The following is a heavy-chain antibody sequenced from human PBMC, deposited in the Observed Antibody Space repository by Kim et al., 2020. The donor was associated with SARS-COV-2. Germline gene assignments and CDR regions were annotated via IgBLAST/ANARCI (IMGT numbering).Heavy chain of an antibody. CDR1: GFTFSSYW. J-gene: IGHJ3*02. D-gene: IGHD3-22*01. CDR3: ARDTTYYYDTSGRRNGAFDI. V-gene: IGHV3-7*01. Sequence: GGSLRLSCAASGFTFSSYWMSWVRQAPGKGLEWVANIKQDGSEKDYVDSVKGRFTISRDNAKNALYLQMNSLRAEDTAVYYCARDTTYYYDTSGRRNGAFDIWGQGTTVTVSS. CDR2: IKQDGSEK.